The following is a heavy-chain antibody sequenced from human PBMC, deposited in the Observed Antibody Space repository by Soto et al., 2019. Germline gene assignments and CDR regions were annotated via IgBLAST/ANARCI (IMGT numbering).Heavy chain of an antibody. CDR1: GGTFSSYT. CDR2: IIPILGIA. Sequence: QVQLVQSGAEVKKPGSSVKVSCKASGGTFSSYTISWVRQAPGQGLEWMGRIIPILGIANYAQKFQGRVTIAADKSTRTDYMELSSLRSEDTAVYYCGRDFRRGYSCGGNWFDPWGQGTLVTVSS. D-gene: IGHD5-18*01. CDR3: GRDFRRGYSCGGNWFDP. V-gene: IGHV1-69*08. J-gene: IGHJ5*02.